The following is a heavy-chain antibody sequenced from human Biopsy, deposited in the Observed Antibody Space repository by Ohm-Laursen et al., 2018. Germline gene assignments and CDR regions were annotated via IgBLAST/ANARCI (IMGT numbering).Heavy chain of an antibody. CDR3: ARVLLPAAAVHYGMDV. CDR1: GLTFSRHS. V-gene: IGHV3-21*01. Sequence: SLRLSCAASGLTFSRHSMHWVRQAPGTGLEWVSSISSSSNFIYYGDSVKGRFTISRDNAKNSLYLQMNSLRAEDTAVYYCARVLLPAAAVHYGMDVWGQGTTVTVSS. D-gene: IGHD2-2*01. CDR2: ISSSSNFI. J-gene: IGHJ6*02.